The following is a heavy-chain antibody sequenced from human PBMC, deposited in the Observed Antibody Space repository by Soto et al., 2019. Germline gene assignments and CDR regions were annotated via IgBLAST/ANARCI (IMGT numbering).Heavy chain of an antibody. D-gene: IGHD4-17*01. Sequence: GGSLRLSCAASGFTFSNYAMTWARQAPGKGLEWVSSLLRSGSTTYYADSVKGRFTISSDISASSLYLQMDSLRAEDTAVYYCAKDAISGDGVWLLDSWGQGTVVTVSS. J-gene: IGHJ5*02. CDR3: AKDAISGDGVWLLDS. CDR2: LLRSGSTT. V-gene: IGHV3-23*01. CDR1: GFTFSNYA.